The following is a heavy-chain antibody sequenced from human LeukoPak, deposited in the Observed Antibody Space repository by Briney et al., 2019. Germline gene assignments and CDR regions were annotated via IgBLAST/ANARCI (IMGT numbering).Heavy chain of an antibody. D-gene: IGHD6-19*01. Sequence: SETLSLTCTVSGGSISNSDYSWAWIRQPPCKGLEGIGNVSEGGNTYYNPSLKSRVGISVDTSKNQFSLNVTCVTAEDTAVYFCASHYISVAPIDYWGQGSLVTVSS. CDR1: GGSISNSDYS. CDR2: VSEGGNT. CDR3: ASHYISVAPIDY. J-gene: IGHJ4*02. V-gene: IGHV4-39*01.